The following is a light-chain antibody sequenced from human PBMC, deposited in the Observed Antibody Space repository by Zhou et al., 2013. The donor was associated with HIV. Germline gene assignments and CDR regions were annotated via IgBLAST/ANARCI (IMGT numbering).Light chain of an antibody. CDR3: QQSYSTPFT. J-gene: IGKJ3*01. Sequence: DIQMTQSPSSLSASVGDRVTITCRASQSISSSLNWYQQKPGKAPKLLIYAASSLQSGVPSRFSGSGSGTDFTLTISSLQPEDFATYYCQQSYSTPFTFGPGPKWISN. V-gene: IGKV1-39*01. CDR1: QSISSS. CDR2: AAS.